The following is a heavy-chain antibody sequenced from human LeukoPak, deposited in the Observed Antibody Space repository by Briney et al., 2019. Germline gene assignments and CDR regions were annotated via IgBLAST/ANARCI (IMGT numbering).Heavy chain of an antibody. J-gene: IGHJ5*02. CDR2: IIPIPDRV. CDR3: AREENYDDYVWGGYFDP. V-gene: IGHV1-69*04. Sequence: GASVKVSCKPSGGTFSSYGISWVRQAPGQRLEWMGRIIPIPDRVNYAQKFHGRVTITADKSTSTAYMELSSLRSEDTAIYYCAREENYDDYVWGGYFDPWGQGTLVTVSS. CDR1: GGTFSSYG. D-gene: IGHD3-16*01.